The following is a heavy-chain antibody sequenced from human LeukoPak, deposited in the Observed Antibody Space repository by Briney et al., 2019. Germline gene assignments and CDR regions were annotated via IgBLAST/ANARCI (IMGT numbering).Heavy chain of an antibody. V-gene: IGHV3-23*01. J-gene: IGHJ4*02. D-gene: IGHD3-22*01. CDR1: EFTFSNYA. CDR3: AKRDYYDSSGYAPLFDY. CDR2: ISGNGGKI. Sequence: PGGSLRLSCAASEFTFSNYAMAWVRQAPGEGLEWVSGISGNGGKIYYADSVKVRFTISRDNSKNTLYLQMNSLRGEDTAVYFCAKRDYYDSSGYAPLFDYWGQGTLVTVSP.